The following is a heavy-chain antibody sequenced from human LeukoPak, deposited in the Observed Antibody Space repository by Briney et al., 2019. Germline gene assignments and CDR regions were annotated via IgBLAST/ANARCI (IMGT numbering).Heavy chain of an antibody. CDR1: GGSISSYY. J-gene: IGHJ2*01. V-gene: IGHV4-59*01. D-gene: IGHD3-3*01. Sequence: PSETLSLTCTVSGGSISSYYWSWIRQPPGKGLEWIGYIYYSGSTDYNPSLKSRVTISVDTSKNQFSLKLSSVTAADTAVYYCAGVRHDFWSGYANWYFDLWGRGTLVTVSS. CDR2: IYYSGST. CDR3: AGVRHDFWSGYANWYFDL.